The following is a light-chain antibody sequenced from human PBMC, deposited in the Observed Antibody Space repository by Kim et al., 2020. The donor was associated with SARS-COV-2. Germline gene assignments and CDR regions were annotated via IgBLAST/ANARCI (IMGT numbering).Light chain of an antibody. J-gene: IGLJ3*02. Sequence: APGKTARITWGGNNIGGKSVHWYQQKPGQAPVLVIYFDSDRPSGIPERFSGSNSGNTATLTISRVEAGDEADYYCQVWDSSSDHRVFGGGTKVTVL. V-gene: IGLV3-21*04. CDR1: NIGGKS. CDR3: QVWDSSSDHRV. CDR2: FDS.